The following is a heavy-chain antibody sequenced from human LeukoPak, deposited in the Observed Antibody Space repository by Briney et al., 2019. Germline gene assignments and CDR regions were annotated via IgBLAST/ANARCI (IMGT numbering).Heavy chain of an antibody. CDR1: GGSFSGYY. Sequence: SETLSLTCAVYGGSFSGYYWSWIRQPPGKGLEWIGEINHSGSTNYNPSPKSRVTISVDTSKNQFSLKLSSVTAADTAVYYCARVPGKQWLVRVGYFDYWGQGTLVTVSS. D-gene: IGHD6-19*01. CDR2: INHSGST. CDR3: ARVPGKQWLVRVGYFDY. V-gene: IGHV4-34*01. J-gene: IGHJ4*02.